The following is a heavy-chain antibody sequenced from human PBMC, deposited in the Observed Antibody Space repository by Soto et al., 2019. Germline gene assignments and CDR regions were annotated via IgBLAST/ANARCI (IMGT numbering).Heavy chain of an antibody. D-gene: IGHD2-21*02. CDR3: ASGAISATAMWDY. CDR1: GYTFSGYY. J-gene: IGHJ4*02. V-gene: IGHV1-2*02. CDR2: INPNSGGT. Sequence: ASVKVSCKASGYTFSGYYMHWIRQAPGQGLEYMGWINPNSGGTDYAQKFQGRVTMTRDTSISTAYMEISRLSSDDTAVYYCASGAISATAMWDYWGQGTVGTSPQ.